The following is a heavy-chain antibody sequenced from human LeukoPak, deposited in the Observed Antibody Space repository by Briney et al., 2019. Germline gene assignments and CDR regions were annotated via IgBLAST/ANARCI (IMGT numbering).Heavy chain of an antibody. V-gene: IGHV1-2*02. CDR2: INPNSGGT. D-gene: IGHD3-10*01. Sequence: GASVKVSCKASGYTFTSYDINWVRQATGQGLEWMGWINPNSGGTNYAQKFQGRVTMTRDTSISTAYMELSRLRSDDTAVYYCARDGGGSTMVRGVIYAFDIWGQGTMVTVSS. CDR1: GYTFTSYD. J-gene: IGHJ3*02. CDR3: ARDGGGSTMVRGVIYAFDI.